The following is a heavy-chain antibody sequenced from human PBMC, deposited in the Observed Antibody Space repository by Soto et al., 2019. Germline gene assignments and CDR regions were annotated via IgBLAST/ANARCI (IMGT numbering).Heavy chain of an antibody. D-gene: IGHD6-19*01. CDR2: ISHDGSNK. Sequence: GSLRLSCAASGFTFSSYGMHWVRQAPGKGLEWVAVISHDGSNKYFADSVKGRFTISRDNSQNTLYLQMNSLRAEDTAVYYCAKLLLAVAAYLLDMDVWGQGTTVTVSS. V-gene: IGHV3-30*18. J-gene: IGHJ6*02. CDR3: AKLLLAVAAYLLDMDV. CDR1: GFTFSSYG.